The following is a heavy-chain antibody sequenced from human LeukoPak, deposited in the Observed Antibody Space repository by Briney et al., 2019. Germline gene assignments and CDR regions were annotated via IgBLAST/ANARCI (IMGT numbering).Heavy chain of an antibody. J-gene: IGHJ4*02. Sequence: ASVKVSCKASGYTFTSYGISWVRQAPGQGLEWMGWISAYNGNTNYAQKLQGRVTMTTDTSTSTAYMELRSLRSDDTAVYYCARDSQDYGGNSGSWFDYWGQGTPVTVSS. CDR1: GYTFTSYG. CDR3: ARDSQDYGGNSGSWFDY. D-gene: IGHD4-23*01. V-gene: IGHV1-18*01. CDR2: ISAYNGNT.